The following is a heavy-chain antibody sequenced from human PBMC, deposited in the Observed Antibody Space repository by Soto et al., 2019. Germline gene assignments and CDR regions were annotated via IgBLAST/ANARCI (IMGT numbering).Heavy chain of an antibody. Sequence: ASVKVSCKASGGTFSSYAISWVRQAPGQGSEWMGGIIPIFGTANYAQKFQGRVTITADESTSTAYMELSSLRSEDTAVYYCATKYQLLFGCAFDIWGQGTMVT. D-gene: IGHD2-2*01. CDR2: IIPIFGTA. CDR3: ATKYQLLFGCAFDI. CDR1: GGTFSSYA. V-gene: IGHV1-69*13. J-gene: IGHJ3*02.